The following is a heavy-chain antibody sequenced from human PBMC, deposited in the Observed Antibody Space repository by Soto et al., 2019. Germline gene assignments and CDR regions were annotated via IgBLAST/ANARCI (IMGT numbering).Heavy chain of an antibody. J-gene: IGHJ4*02. CDR2: ISGSGGST. D-gene: IGHD3-3*01. V-gene: IGHV3-23*01. CDR3: ATISYYDFWSGYYFGGTPFDY. CDR1: GFTFRSYA. Sequence: EVQLLESGGGLVQPGGSLRLSCAASGFTFRSYAMSWVGQAPGKGLEWVSAISGSGGSTYYADSVKGRFTISRDNSKNTLYLQMNSLRAEDTAVYYCATISYYDFWSGYYFGGTPFDYWGQGTLVTVSS.